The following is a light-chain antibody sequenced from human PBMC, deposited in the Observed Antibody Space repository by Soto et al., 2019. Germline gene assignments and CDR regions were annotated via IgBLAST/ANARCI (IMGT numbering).Light chain of an antibody. V-gene: IGLV2-23*01. CDR2: EGS. Sequence: QSALTQPASVSGSPGQSITISCTGTSSDVGSYNLVSWYQQHPGKAPKLMIYEGSKRPSGVSNRFSGSKSGNTASLTISGLQAEDEADYYCCSYAGGSTDVFGTGTKVTVL. CDR3: CSYAGGSTDV. CDR1: SSDVGSYNL. J-gene: IGLJ1*01.